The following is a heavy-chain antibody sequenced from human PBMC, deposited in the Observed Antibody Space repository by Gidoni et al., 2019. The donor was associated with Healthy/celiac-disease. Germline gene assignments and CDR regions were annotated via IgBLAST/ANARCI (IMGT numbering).Heavy chain of an antibody. V-gene: IGHV1-69*04. J-gene: IGHJ4*02. CDR3: ARGYCSSTSCYTRGYYFDY. D-gene: IGHD2-2*02. Sequence: KVQGRVTITADKSTSTAYMELSSLRSEDTAVYYCARGYCSSTSCYTRGYYFDYWGQGTLVTVSS.